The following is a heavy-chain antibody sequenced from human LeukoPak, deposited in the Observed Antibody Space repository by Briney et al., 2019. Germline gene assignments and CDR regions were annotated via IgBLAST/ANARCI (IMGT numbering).Heavy chain of an antibody. Sequence: ASVKVSCKASGYTFTGYYMHWVRQAPGQGLEWMGWINPNSGGTNYAQKFQGRVTMTRDTSISTAYMELSRLRSGDTAVYYCARDYHYYDSSGYYHKLLFDYWGQGTLVTVSS. V-gene: IGHV1-2*02. D-gene: IGHD3-22*01. CDR3: ARDYHYYDSSGYYHKLLFDY. CDR1: GYTFTGYY. CDR2: INPNSGGT. J-gene: IGHJ4*02.